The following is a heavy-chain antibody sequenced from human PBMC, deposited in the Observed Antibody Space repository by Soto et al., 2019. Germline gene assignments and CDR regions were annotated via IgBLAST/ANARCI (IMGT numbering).Heavy chain of an antibody. CDR2: VYSSGST. V-gene: IGHV4-31*03. Sequence: SETLSLTCTVSGGSISSTGYYWNWIRQHPGKDLEWIGYVYSSGSTYYNPSLKSRVTISVDTSKTQFSLKLTSVTAADTAVYFCARSNIVEVSTPVPTGFDTWGQGTLVTAS. J-gene: IGHJ5*02. D-gene: IGHD2-2*01. CDR3: ARSNIVEVSTPVPTGFDT. CDR1: GGSISSTGYY.